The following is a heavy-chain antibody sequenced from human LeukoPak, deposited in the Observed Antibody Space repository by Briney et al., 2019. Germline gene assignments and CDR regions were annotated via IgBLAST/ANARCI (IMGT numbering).Heavy chain of an antibody. J-gene: IGHJ4*02. Sequence: ASVKVSCKTSGYTFTSYAITWVRQAPGQGHEWMGWISPYSGITNYAQMLQGRVTMTTDTSTSTAYMELRSLRSDDTAMYYCARLDSYGSSQADYWGQGALVTVSS. D-gene: IGHD5-18*01. V-gene: IGHV1-18*01. CDR3: ARLDSYGSSQADY. CDR1: GYTFTSYA. CDR2: ISPYSGIT.